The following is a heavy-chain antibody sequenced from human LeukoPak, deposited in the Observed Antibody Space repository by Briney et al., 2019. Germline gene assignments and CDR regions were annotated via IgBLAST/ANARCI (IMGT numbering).Heavy chain of an antibody. D-gene: IGHD5-18*01. CDR2: IYHSGST. CDR3: ARNSYPRYNWFDP. J-gene: IGHJ5*02. CDR1: GYSISSGYY. V-gene: IGHV4-38-2*01. Sequence: PSETLFLTCAASGYSISSGYYWGWIRQPPGKGLEWIGSIYHSGSTYYNPSLKSRVTISVDTSKNQFSLKLSSVTAADTAVYYCARNSYPRYNWFDPWGQGTLVTVSS.